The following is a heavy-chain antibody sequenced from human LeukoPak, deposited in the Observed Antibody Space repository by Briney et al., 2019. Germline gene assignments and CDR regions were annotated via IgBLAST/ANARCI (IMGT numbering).Heavy chain of an antibody. CDR3: AKDQGLEPHQKYYYGMDV. Sequence: PGGSLRLSCAASGFTFSSYGMHWVRQAPGKGLEWVAVISYDGSNKYYADSVKGRFTISRDNSKSTLYLQMNSLRAEDTAVYYCAKDQGLEPHQKYYYGMDVWGQGTTVTVSS. V-gene: IGHV3-30*18. J-gene: IGHJ6*02. CDR2: ISYDGSNK. D-gene: IGHD1-1*01. CDR1: GFTFSSYG.